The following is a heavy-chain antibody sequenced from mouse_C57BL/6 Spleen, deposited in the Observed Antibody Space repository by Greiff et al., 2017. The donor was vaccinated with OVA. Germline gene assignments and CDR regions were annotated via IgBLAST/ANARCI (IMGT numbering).Heavy chain of an antibody. CDR3: ARGGERGAGAMDY. CDR2: IDPSDSYT. D-gene: IGHD1-1*02. Sequence: QVQLQQPGAELVKPGASVKLSCKASGYTFTSYWMQWVKQRPGQGLEWIGEIDPSDSYTNYNQKFKGKATLTVDTSSSTAYMQLSSLTSEDSAVYYCARGGERGAGAMDYWGQGTSVTVSS. J-gene: IGHJ4*01. V-gene: IGHV1-50*01. CDR1: GYTFTSYW.